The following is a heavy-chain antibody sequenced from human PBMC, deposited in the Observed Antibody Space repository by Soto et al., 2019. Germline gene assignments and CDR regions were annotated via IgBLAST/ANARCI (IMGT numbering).Heavy chain of an antibody. D-gene: IGHD5-18*01. V-gene: IGHV3-43*01. CDR3: AKDIAYSTDY. Sequence: EVQLVESGGVVVQPGESLRLSCAASGFPFNDYTMHWVRQAPGKGLEWVSLISWDGDSTYYADSVKGRFTISRDNSKNSLYLQMNSLRTEDTALYYCAKDIAYSTDYWGQGTLVTVSS. CDR2: ISWDGDST. CDR1: GFPFNDYT. J-gene: IGHJ4*02.